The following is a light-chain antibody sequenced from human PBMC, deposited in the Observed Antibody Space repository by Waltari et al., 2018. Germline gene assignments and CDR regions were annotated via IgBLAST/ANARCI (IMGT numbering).Light chain of an antibody. J-gene: IGKJ2*01. V-gene: IGKV1-5*03. CDR3: QQYNTYSS. CDR1: QSISNW. CDR2: KAS. Sequence: DIQMTQSPSSLSASVGDRVTITCRASQSISNWLAWYQQKPGKAPILLIYKASILKSGAPSRSSGSRSGTQFTLSISSLQPGDFATYYCQQYNTYSSFGQGTKLEIK.